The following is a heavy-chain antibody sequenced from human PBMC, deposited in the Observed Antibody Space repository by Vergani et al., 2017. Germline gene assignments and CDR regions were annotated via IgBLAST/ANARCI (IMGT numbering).Heavy chain of an antibody. CDR3: ARYGRIDAEGTELDY. D-gene: IGHD1-14*01. Sequence: EVQLVESGGGLVQPGGSLRLSCAASGFTFSRHWMHWVRQAPGKGLVWVSRVNPEGTNTPYADSVKGRFTISRDNAKNMMYLQLNSLRDEDTAVYYCARYGRIDAEGTELDYWGQGTLVTVSS. V-gene: IGHV3-74*01. CDR2: VNPEGTNT. CDR1: GFTFSRHW. J-gene: IGHJ4*02.